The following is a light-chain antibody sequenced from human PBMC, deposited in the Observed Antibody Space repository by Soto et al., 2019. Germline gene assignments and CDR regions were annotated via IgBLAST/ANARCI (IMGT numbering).Light chain of an antibody. V-gene: IGLV6-57*03. J-gene: IGLJ2*01. CDR2: EDN. CDR3: QSYDSSNRDVV. Sequence: QSVSESPGKTVTISCTRSSGSLASNYVQWYQQRPGSAPTTVIYEDNQRPSGVPDRFSGSIDSSSNSASLTISGLKTEDEADYYCQSYDSSNRDVVFGGGTKLTVL. CDR1: SGSLASNY.